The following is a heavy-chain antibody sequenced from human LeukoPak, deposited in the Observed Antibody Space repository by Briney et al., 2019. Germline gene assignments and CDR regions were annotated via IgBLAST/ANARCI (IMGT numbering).Heavy chain of an antibody. J-gene: IGHJ4*02. CDR2: ISSSSNYR. Sequence: PGGSLRLSCAASGFTFSSYSMNWVRQAPGKGLEWVSYISSSSNYRYYADSVKGRFTISRDNAKNSLYLQMNSLRDEDTAVYYCARDRWELLHLDYWGQGTLVTVSS. CDR1: GFTFSSYS. V-gene: IGHV3-48*02. D-gene: IGHD1-26*01. CDR3: ARDRWELLHLDY.